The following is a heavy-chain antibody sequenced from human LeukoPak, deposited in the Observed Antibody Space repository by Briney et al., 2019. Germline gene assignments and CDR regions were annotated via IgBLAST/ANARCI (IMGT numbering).Heavy chain of an antibody. CDR2: IRPDGNEK. D-gene: IGHD3-16*02. Sequence: ETLSLTCTVSGGSISSSSYYWGWIRQPPGKGLEWVASIRPDGNEKYYVDSVKGRFTISRDNAKTSLYLEMNSLRAEDTAVYYCARDWPVSFDYWGQGTLVTVSS. CDR1: GGSISSSSYY. CDR3: ARDWPVSFDY. J-gene: IGHJ4*02. V-gene: IGHV3-7*01.